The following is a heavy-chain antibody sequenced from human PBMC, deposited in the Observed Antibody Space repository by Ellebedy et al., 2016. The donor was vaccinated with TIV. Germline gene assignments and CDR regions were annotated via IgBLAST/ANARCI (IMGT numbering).Heavy chain of an antibody. CDR1: GGSISSSNW. CDR3: ARSDTMIDGPFDY. CDR2: IYHSGST. V-gene: IGHV4-4*02. Sequence: MPGGSLRLSCAVSGGSISSSNWWSWVRQHPGKGLEWIGEIYHSGSTNYNPSLKSRVTISVDKSKNQFSLKLSSVTAADTAVYYCARSDTMIDGPFDYWGQGTLVTVSS. J-gene: IGHJ4*02. D-gene: IGHD3-22*01.